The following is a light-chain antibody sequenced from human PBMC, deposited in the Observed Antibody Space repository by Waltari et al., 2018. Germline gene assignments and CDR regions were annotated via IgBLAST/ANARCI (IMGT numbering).Light chain of an antibody. CDR2: GVN. V-gene: IGLV2-23*02. CDR1: SSDVGSYNY. CDR3: CSYAGSSTFVV. Sequence: QSTLTQPASVSGSPGQSITISCTGTSSDVGSYNYVAWYQQRPGKAPKLLFYGVNKRPSGASNRFSGSKSGNTASLTSSGLQAEDEADYHCCSYAGSSTFVVFGGGTKVTVL. J-gene: IGLJ3*02.